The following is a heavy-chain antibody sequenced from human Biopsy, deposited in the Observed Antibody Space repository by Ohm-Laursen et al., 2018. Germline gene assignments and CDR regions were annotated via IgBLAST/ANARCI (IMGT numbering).Heavy chain of an antibody. V-gene: IGHV1-69*04. CDR1: GGIFSSYA. CDR2: IIPLLGIT. D-gene: IGHD2-2*02. Sequence: SVKVSCKASGGIFSSYAMSWVRQAPGQGLEWMGRIIPLLGITNYAQKFQGRVTISADKSTSTAYMELSSLRSEDTAVYYCAREYPEGDVWGQGTTVTVS. CDR3: AREYPEGDV. J-gene: IGHJ6*02.